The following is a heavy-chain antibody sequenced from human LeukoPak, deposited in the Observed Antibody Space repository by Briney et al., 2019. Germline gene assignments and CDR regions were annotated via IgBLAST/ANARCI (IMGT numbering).Heavy chain of an antibody. CDR3: ARGRALFD. D-gene: IGHD2-21*01. CDR2: INHSGST. J-gene: IGHJ4*02. V-gene: IGHV4-39*07. CDR1: GGSISSSSYY. Sequence: SETLSLTCTVSGGSISSSSYYWGWIRQPPGKGLEWIGEINHSGSTNYNPSLKSRVTISVDTSKNQFSLKLSSVTAADTAMYYCARGRALFDWGQGTLVTVSS.